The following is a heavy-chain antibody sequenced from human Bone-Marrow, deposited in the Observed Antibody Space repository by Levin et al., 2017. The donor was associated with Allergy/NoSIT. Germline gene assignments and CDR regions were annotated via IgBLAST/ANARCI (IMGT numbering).Heavy chain of an antibody. CDR3: VRYVRGPVDFLDY. V-gene: IGHV3-23*01. Sequence: GGSLRLSCSVSGFTFSTSAMTWVRHGPGKGLEWVSTISTSGGDTYYTDSVKGRFTISRDNSKNTLYLQMNILRAEDTAVYYCVRYVRGPVDFLDYWGQGTLVTVSS. CDR2: ISTSGGDT. J-gene: IGHJ4*02. D-gene: IGHD3-16*01. CDR1: GFTFSTSA.